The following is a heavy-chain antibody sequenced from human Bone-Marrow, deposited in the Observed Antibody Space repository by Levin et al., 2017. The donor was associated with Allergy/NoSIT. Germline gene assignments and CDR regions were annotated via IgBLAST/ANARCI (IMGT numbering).Heavy chain of an antibody. V-gene: IGHV3-15*07. D-gene: IGHD2-21*02. CDR2: IKSKTDGGTT. Sequence: GGSLRLSCAASGFTFSNAWMNWVRQAPGKGLEWVGRIKSKTDGGTTDYAAPVKGRFTISRDDSKNTLYLQMNSLKTEDTAVYYCTTRGMFCGGDCYDAFDIWGQGTMVTVSS. J-gene: IGHJ3*02. CDR3: TTRGMFCGGDCYDAFDI. CDR1: GFTFSNAW.